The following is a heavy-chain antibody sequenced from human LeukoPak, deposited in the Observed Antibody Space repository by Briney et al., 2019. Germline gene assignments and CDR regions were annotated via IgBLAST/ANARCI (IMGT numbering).Heavy chain of an antibody. CDR1: GYTFIGYY. D-gene: IGHD3-16*01. Sequence: ASVKVSCKTSGYTFIGYYMHWVRQAPGQGLEWMGWINPKDGGSNYAPSFQGRVTMTRDRSISTVYMELTRLTSDDTAVYYCARASFWESPINWFDPWGQGTLVTVSS. J-gene: IGHJ5*02. CDR3: ARASFWESPINWFDP. V-gene: IGHV1-2*07. CDR2: INPKDGGS.